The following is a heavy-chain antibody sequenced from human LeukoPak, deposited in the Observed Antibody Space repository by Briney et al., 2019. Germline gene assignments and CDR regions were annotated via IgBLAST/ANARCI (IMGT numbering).Heavy chain of an antibody. Sequence: GGSLRLSCAASGFTFDDYAMHWVRQAPGKGLEWVSLISWDGGSTYYADSVKGLFTISRDNSKNSLYLQMNSLRAEDTALYYCARGGTLDYWGQGTLVTVSS. CDR3: ARGGTLDY. J-gene: IGHJ4*02. CDR2: ISWDGGST. CDR1: GFTFDDYA. V-gene: IGHV3-43D*03. D-gene: IGHD3-10*01.